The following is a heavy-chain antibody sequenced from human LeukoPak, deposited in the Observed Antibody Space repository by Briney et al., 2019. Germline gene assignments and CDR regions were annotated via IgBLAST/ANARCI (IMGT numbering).Heavy chain of an antibody. CDR1: GFTFSSYA. CDR3: AKDSTVTPNY. J-gene: IGHJ4*02. Sequence: PGGPLRLSCAASGFTFSSYAMSWVRQAPVKGLEWVSAISGSGGSTYYADSVKGRFTISRDNSKNTLYLQMNSLRAEDTAVYYCAKDSTVTPNYWGQGTLVTVSS. D-gene: IGHD4-17*01. CDR2: ISGSGGST. V-gene: IGHV3-23*01.